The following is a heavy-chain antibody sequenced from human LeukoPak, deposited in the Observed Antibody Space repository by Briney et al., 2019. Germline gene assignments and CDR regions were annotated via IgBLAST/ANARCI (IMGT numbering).Heavy chain of an antibody. D-gene: IGHD4-17*01. CDR3: ATNTRAYAVLLAY. J-gene: IGHJ4*02. CDR2: IKQDGSEK. V-gene: IGHV3-7*01. Sequence: PGGSLRLSCAASGFTFSSYWMSWVRQAPGKGLEWVVNIKQDGSEKYYLDSVKGRFTISRDNADNSLYLQMDGLRAEDTAVYYCATNTRAYAVLLAYWGQGTLVTVSS. CDR1: GFTFSSYW.